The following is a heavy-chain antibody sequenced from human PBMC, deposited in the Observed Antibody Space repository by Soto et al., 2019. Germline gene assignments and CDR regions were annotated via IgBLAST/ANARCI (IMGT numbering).Heavy chain of an antibody. CDR3: ASLFCSSTSCSPPGAFFDI. CDR1: GYTFTSYA. CDR2: INAGNGNT. D-gene: IGHD2-2*01. V-gene: IGHV1-3*01. J-gene: IGHJ3*02. Sequence: ASVKVSCKASGYTFTSYAMHWVRQAPGQRLEWMGWINAGNGNTKYSQKFQGRVTITRDTSASTAYMELSILRSEDTAVYYCASLFCSSTSCSPPGAFFDIGGKGKMATV.